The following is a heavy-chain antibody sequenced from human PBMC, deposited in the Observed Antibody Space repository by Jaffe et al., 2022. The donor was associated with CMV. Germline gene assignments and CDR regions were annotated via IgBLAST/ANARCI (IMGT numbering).Heavy chain of an antibody. CDR2: ISGSGGST. J-gene: IGHJ5*02. V-gene: IGHV3-23*04. Sequence: EVQLVESGGGLVQPGGSLRLSCAASGFTFSSYAMSWVRQAPGKGLEWVSAISGSGGSTYYADSVKGRFTISRDNSKNTLYLQMNSLRAEDTAVYYCAKDSLLAARHRNWFDPWGQGTLVTVSS. CDR3: AKDSLLAARHRNWFDP. D-gene: IGHD6-6*01. CDR1: GFTFSSYA.